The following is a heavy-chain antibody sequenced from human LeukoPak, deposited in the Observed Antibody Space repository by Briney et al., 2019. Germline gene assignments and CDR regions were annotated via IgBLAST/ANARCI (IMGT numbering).Heavy chain of an antibody. CDR1: GFTFSSYG. V-gene: IGHV3-30*18. Sequence: GRALRLSCAASGFTFSSYGVHWVRQAPGKGLEWVAAISYDGSDKYYADSVKGRFTISRDNSKNTLYLQMNSLRADDTAVYYCAKDLTKVAFGYHFDYWGQGTLVTVSS. J-gene: IGHJ4*02. CDR2: ISYDGSDK. CDR3: AKDLTKVAFGYHFDY. D-gene: IGHD4-23*01.